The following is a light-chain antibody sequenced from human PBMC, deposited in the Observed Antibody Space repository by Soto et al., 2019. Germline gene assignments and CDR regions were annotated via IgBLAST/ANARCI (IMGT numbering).Light chain of an antibody. CDR3: QSYDSNLSVV. J-gene: IGLJ2*01. Sequence: QSVLTQPPSVSGAPGQRVTISCTGSSSNIGTGYDVHWYQQLPGTAPKLLIYGNSNRPSGVPDRFSGSKSGTSASLAITGRQAEEEADYYCQSYDSNLSVVFGGGTQLTVL. V-gene: IGLV1-40*01. CDR1: SSNIGTGYD. CDR2: GNS.